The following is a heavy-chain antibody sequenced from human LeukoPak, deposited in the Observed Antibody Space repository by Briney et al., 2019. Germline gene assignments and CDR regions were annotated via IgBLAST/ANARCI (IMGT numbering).Heavy chain of an antibody. Sequence: ASVKVSCKASGGTFSSYAISWVRQAPGQGLGWMGGIIPIFGTANYAQKFQGRVTITTDESTSTAYMELSSLRSEDTAVYYCARGAYCSGGSCYGHFDYWGQGTLVTVSS. J-gene: IGHJ4*02. V-gene: IGHV1-69*05. CDR2: IIPIFGTA. CDR3: ARGAYCSGGSCYGHFDY. D-gene: IGHD2-15*01. CDR1: GGTFSSYA.